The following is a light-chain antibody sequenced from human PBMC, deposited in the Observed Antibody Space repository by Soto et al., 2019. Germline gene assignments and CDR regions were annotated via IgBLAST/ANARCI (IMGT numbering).Light chain of an antibody. V-gene: IGKV3-20*01. CDR3: QQFGSYPLT. J-gene: IGKJ4*01. Sequence: EVVFTQSPGTLSLSPGERASLSCRASQSVRNNFLAWYQQKPGQAPRILIFAASNRATGIPDRFSGGGSETDFTLTINRLEPEDFAVYYCQQFGSYPLTFGGGTKVDIK. CDR1: QSVRNNF. CDR2: AAS.